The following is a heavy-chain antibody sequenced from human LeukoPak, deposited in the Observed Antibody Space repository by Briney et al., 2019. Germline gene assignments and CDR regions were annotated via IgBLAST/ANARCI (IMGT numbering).Heavy chain of an antibody. D-gene: IGHD1/OR15-1a*01. CDR1: GGTFSSYA. CDR3: ARDRDNWNTLYYFDY. Sequence: SVKVSCKASGGTFSSYAISWVRQAPGQGLEWMGRTIPIFGTANYAQKFQGRVTITADKSTSTAYIELSSLRSEDTAVYYCARDRDNWNTLYYFDYWGQGTLVTVSS. CDR2: TIPIFGTA. V-gene: IGHV1-69*06. J-gene: IGHJ4*02.